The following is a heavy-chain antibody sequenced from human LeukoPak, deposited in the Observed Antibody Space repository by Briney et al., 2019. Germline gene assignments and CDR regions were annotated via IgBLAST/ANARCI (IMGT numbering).Heavy chain of an antibody. CDR1: GFTFSSYW. D-gene: IGHD5-12*01. V-gene: IGHV3-7*03. CDR2: IKQDGSEK. J-gene: IGHJ4*02. CDR3: AKDPKGGGYSGYGEFDY. Sequence: GGSLRLSCAASGFTFSSYWMSWVRQAPGKGLEWVANIKQDGSEKYYVDSVKGRFTISRDNAKNTLYLQMNSLRAEDTAVYYCAKDPKGGGYSGYGEFDYWGQGTLVTVSS.